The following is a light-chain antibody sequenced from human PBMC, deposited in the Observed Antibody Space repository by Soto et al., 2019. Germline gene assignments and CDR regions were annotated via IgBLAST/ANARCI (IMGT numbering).Light chain of an antibody. CDR3: LLAYSGARV. CDR1: TGAVTTSHF. V-gene: IGLV7-46*01. CDR2: NTN. J-gene: IGLJ2*01. Sequence: QAVVTQEASLTVYPGGSVTLTCGSSTGAVTTSHFPYWIQQKPGQAPKTLICNTNDKHSWTPARFSGSLLGGKAALTLSGAQPEDEAEYYCLLAYSGARVFGGGTKLTVL.